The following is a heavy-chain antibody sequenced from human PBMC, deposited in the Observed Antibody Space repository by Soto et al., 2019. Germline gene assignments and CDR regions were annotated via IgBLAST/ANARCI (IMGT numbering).Heavy chain of an antibody. V-gene: IGHV3-23*01. D-gene: IGHD5-18*01. CDR1: GFTFSSYA. J-gene: IGHJ4*02. Sequence: EVQLLESGGGLVQPGGSLRLSCIASGFTFSSYAMSWVRQAPGKGLEWISTVTGGGGGTFYADSVKGRFTISRDNSKDPLYLPMNSLRGQDTAVFYFSSNGLTSVTPFGYWGQGALVTVSS. CDR2: VTGGGGGT. CDR3: SSNGLTSVTPFGY.